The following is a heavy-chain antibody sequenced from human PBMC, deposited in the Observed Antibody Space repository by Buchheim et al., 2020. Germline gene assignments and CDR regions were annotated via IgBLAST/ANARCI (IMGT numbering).Heavy chain of an antibody. CDR2: ISYDGSNK. CDR3: ANRDTNYYYGMDV. J-gene: IGHJ6*02. Sequence: QVQLVESGGGVVQPGRSLRLSCAASGFTFSSYGMHWVRQAPGKGLEWVAVISYDGSNKYYADSVKGRFTISRDNSKTTLYLQMNSLRAEDTAVYYCANRDTNYYYGMDVWGQGTT. V-gene: IGHV3-30*18. D-gene: IGHD5-18*01. CDR1: GFTFSSYG.